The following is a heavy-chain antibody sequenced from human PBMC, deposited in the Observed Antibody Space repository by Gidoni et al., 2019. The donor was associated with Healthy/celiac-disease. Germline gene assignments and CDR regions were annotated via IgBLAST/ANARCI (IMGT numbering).Heavy chain of an antibody. V-gene: IGHV4-34*01. CDR3: ARGPKGYAFDI. J-gene: IGHJ3*02. CDR2: INHSGRT. CDR1: GWSFSGYY. Sequence: QVQLQQWGAGLLKPSETLSLTCAAYGWSFSGYYCSWIRQPPGKGLEWIGEINHSGRTNYNPSLTSRVTISVDTSKNQFSLKLSSVTAAYTAVYYCARGPKGYAFDIWGQGTMVTVSS.